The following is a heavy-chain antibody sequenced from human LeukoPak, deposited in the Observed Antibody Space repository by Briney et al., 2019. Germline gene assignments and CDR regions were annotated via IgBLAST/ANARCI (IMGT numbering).Heavy chain of an antibody. D-gene: IGHD3-22*01. CDR1: GFTFSSYS. J-gene: IGHJ3*02. CDR3: ARQRSGYDRDPRDAFDI. Sequence: KPGGSLRLSCAASGFTFSSYSMNWVRQAPGKGLEWVSSISSSSSYIYYADSVKGRFTISRDNAKNSLYLQMNSLRAEDTAVYYCARQRSGYDRDPRDAFDIWGQGTMVTVSS. CDR2: ISSSSSYI. V-gene: IGHV3-21*01.